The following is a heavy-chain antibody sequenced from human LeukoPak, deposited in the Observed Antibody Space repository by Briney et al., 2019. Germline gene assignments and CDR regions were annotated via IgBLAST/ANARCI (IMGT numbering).Heavy chain of an antibody. CDR2: ISWNSDTI. D-gene: IGHD3-10*01. V-gene: IGHV3-9*01. CDR3: ARAQGLGSYYNSFDP. J-gene: IGHJ5*02. CDR1: GFTLDEYA. Sequence: GGSLRRSCAASGFTLDEYAMHWVRQGPGKGLEWVSGISWNSDTIGYADSVKGRFTISRDNAKNSVFLQMNSLRVEDTALYYCARAQGLGSYYNSFDPWGQGTLVSVFS.